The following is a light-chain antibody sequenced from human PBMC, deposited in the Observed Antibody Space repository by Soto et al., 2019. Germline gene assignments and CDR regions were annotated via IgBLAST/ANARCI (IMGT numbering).Light chain of an antibody. J-gene: IGKJ4*01. CDR1: QSVFYSSNNKNY. CDR3: QQYYSLPLT. CDR2: WAS. Sequence: DIVMTQSPESLAVSLGERATINCKSSQSVFYSSNNKNYLTWYQQKPGQPPKLLIYWASTRESGVPDRFSGSGSETDSTLTISSLQAEDVAVYYCQQYYSLPLTFGGGTKVEIK. V-gene: IGKV4-1*01.